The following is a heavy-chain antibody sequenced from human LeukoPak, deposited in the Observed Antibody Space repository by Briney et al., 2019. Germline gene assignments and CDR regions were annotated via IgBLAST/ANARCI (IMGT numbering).Heavy chain of an antibody. Sequence: ASVKVSCKASGYTFTSYAMNWVRQAPGQGLEWMGWMNPNSGNTGYAQKFQGRVTMTRNTSISTAYMELSSLRSEDTAVYYCARVSLGAMPYDAFDIWGQGTMVTVSS. CDR2: MNPNSGNT. CDR3: ARVSLGAMPYDAFDI. J-gene: IGHJ3*02. CDR1: GYTFTSYA. D-gene: IGHD1-26*01. V-gene: IGHV1-8*02.